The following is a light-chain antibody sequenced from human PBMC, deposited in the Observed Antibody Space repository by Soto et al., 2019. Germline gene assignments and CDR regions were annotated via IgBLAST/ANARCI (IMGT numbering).Light chain of an antibody. V-gene: IGKV1-17*01. CDR2: GAV. CDR1: QGIKND. CDR3: LQHTTYPRIT. Sequence: DIQMTQSPSSLSASVGDRVTITCRASQGIKNDLGWYQQKPGKAPKRLIYGAVNLQSGVPSRFSGSASGTEFTLTISSLQPEDFATYYCLQHTTYPRITFGQGTRLAIK. J-gene: IGKJ5*01.